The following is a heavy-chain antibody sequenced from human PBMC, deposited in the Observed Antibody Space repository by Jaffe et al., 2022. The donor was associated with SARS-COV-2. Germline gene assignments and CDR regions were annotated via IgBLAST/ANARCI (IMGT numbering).Heavy chain of an antibody. CDR1: GFTFSSYG. V-gene: IGHV3-33*01. CDR3: ARGGNYYDSSHTHIDC. D-gene: IGHD3-22*01. J-gene: IGHJ4*02. CDR2: IWYDGSNK. Sequence: QVQLVESGGGVVQPGRSLRLSCAASGFTFSSYGMHWVRQAPGKGLEWVAVIWYDGSNKYYADSVKGRFTISRDNSKNTLYLQMNSLRAEDTAVYYCARGGNYYDSSHTHIDCWGQGTLVTVSS.